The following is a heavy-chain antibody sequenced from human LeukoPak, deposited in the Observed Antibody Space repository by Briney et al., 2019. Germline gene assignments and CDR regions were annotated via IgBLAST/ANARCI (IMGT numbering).Heavy chain of an antibody. CDR2: INHSGST. D-gene: IGHD6-19*01. CDR1: GGSFSGYY. J-gene: IGHJ4*02. Sequence: SETLSLTCAVYGGSFSGYYWSWIRQPPGKGLEWIGEINHSGSTNYNPSLKSRVTISVDTSKNQFSLKLSSVTAADTAVYYCARGRGLGYFDYWGQGTLVTVSS. CDR3: ARGRGLGYFDY. V-gene: IGHV4-34*01.